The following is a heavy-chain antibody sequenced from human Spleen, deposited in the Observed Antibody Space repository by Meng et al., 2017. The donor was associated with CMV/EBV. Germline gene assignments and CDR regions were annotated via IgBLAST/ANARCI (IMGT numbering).Heavy chain of an antibody. CDR3: AKEQADGLPFDY. CDR1: GYTFTSYY. V-gene: IGHV1-46*01. Sequence: ASVKVSCKASGYTFTSYYMHWVRQAPGQGLEWMGIINPSGGSTSYAQKFQGRVTMTRDTSTSTVYMELSSLRSEDTAVYYCAKEQADGLPFDYWGQGTLVTVSS. CDR2: INPSGGST. J-gene: IGHJ4*02.